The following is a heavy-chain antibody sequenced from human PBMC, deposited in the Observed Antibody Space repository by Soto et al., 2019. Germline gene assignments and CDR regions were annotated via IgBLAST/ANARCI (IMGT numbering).Heavy chain of an antibody. V-gene: IGHV3-23*01. Sequence: EVQLLESGGGLVQPGGSLRLSCAASGFTFSSYAMSWVRQAPGKGLEWVSAISGSGGSTYYADSVKGRFTISRDNSKNTLYLQMNSLRAEDTAVYYCAKDPVYDYIWGSYLPRQERMDVWGKGTTVTVSS. CDR1: GFTFSSYA. J-gene: IGHJ6*04. D-gene: IGHD3-16*01. CDR2: ISGSGGST. CDR3: AKDPVYDYIWGSYLPRQERMDV.